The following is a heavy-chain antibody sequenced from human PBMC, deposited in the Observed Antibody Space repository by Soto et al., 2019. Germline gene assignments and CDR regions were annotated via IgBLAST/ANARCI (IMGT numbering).Heavy chain of an antibody. Sequence: ASVKVSCKASGGTFSSYAISWVRQAPGQGLEWMGGIIPIFGTANYAQKFQGRVTITADESTSTAYMELSSLRSEDTAVYYCAATLNYYDSSGYQIDYWGQGTLVTVSS. D-gene: IGHD3-22*01. J-gene: IGHJ4*02. CDR2: IIPIFGTA. V-gene: IGHV1-69*13. CDR3: AATLNYYDSSGYQIDY. CDR1: GGTFSSYA.